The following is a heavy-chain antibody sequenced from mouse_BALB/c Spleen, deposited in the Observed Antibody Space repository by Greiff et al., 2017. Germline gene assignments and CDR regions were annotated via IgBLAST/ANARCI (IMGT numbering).Heavy chain of an antibody. CDR1: GFTFSSYA. D-gene: IGHD2-4*01. V-gene: IGHV5-6-5*01. Sequence: EVMLVESGGGLVKPGGSLKLSCAASGFTFSSYAMSWVRQTPEKRLEWVASISSGGSTYYPDSVKGRFTISRDNARNILYLQMSSLRSEDTAMYYCARAGLITTGAMDYWGQGTSVTVSS. CDR2: ISSGGST. J-gene: IGHJ4*01. CDR3: ARAGLITTGAMDY.